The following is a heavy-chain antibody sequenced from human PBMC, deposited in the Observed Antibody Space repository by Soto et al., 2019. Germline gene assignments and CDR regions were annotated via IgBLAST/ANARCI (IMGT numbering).Heavy chain of an antibody. Sequence: GESLKISCKGSGYSFTSDWIGWVRQMPGKGLEWMGIIYPGDSDTRYSPSFQGQVTISADKSISTAYLQWSSLKASDTAMYYCARLPYDILTGYYNVYYYYGMDVWGQGTTVTVSS. J-gene: IGHJ6*02. CDR3: ARLPYDILTGYYNVYYYYGMDV. CDR2: IYPGDSDT. D-gene: IGHD3-9*01. V-gene: IGHV5-51*01. CDR1: GYSFTSDW.